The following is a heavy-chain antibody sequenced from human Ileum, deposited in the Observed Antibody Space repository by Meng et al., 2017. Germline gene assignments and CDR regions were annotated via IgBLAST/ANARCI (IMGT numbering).Heavy chain of an antibody. Sequence: GGSLRLSCKGSGYSFPNYWIGWVRLMPGKGLEWMGTIYPEGSNTIYSPSFEGQVTISVDNSISTAYLQWSSLEASDTAMYYYARHGVWGCRDDKCYTSFYYYGMDVWGQGTRVTVSS. V-gene: IGHV5-51*01. CDR1: GYSFPNYW. CDR3: ARHGVWGCRDDKCYTSFYYYGMDV. D-gene: IGHD7-27*01. CDR2: IYPEGSNT. J-gene: IGHJ6*02.